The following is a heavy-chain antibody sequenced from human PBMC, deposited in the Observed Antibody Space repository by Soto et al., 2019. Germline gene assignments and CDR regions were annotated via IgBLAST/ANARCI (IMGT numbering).Heavy chain of an antibody. D-gene: IGHD5-18*01. CDR1: GYTFTNSG. CDR2: ISAYNGNT. Sequence: QVQLVQSGAEVKKPGASVKVSCKASGYTFTNSGISWVRQAPGQGLEWMGWISAYNGNTNYAQKLQGRDTMTTDTSTSTAYMELRSLRSDHTAVYYCARASRGYSYEAAFDYWGQGTLVTVSS. CDR3: ARASRGYSYEAAFDY. J-gene: IGHJ4*02. V-gene: IGHV1-18*01.